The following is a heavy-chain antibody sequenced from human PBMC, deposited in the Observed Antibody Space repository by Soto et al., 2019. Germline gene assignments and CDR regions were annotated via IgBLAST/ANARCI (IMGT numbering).Heavy chain of an antibody. CDR3: AKVAYYYDSSGYQNFDY. V-gene: IGHV3-30*18. Sequence: GGSLRLSCAASGFTFSSYAMNWVRQAPGKGLEWVVIISYDGSKEYFAVSVKGRFTISRDNSKNMLYLQMNSLRTEDTAIYYCAKVAYYYDSSGYQNFDYWGQRTLVTVSS. CDR2: ISYDGSKE. CDR1: GFTFSSYA. D-gene: IGHD3-22*01. J-gene: IGHJ4*02.